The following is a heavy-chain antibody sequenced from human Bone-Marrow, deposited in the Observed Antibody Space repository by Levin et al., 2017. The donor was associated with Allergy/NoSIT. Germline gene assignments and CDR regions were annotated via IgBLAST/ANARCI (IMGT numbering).Heavy chain of an antibody. CDR2: ISSDGRNT. Sequence: GGSLRLSCAASGFTFSDYAVHWVRQAPGRGLEWVGVISSDGRNTYYAESVKGRFTISRDNSKNTLYLQMNNLRPEETSIYYCARDGRPDHYDYNGMDVWGRGTTVTVFS. CDR1: GFTFSDYA. V-gene: IGHV3-30*03. J-gene: IGHJ6*02. CDR3: ARDGRPDHYDYNGMDV. D-gene: IGHD6-25*01.